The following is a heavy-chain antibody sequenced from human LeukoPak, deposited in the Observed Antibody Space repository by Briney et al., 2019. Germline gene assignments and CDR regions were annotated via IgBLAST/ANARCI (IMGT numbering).Heavy chain of an antibody. CDR1: GFTFSSYE. Sequence: GGSLSLSCRASGFTFSSYEMNWVRQAPGKGREWVSYISSSGSTIYYADSVKGRFTISRDNAKNSLYLQMNSLRAEDTAVYYCARFSSGSGGYWGQGTLVTVSS. V-gene: IGHV3-48*03. D-gene: IGHD6-19*01. CDR2: ISSSGSTI. J-gene: IGHJ4*02. CDR3: ARFSSGSGGY.